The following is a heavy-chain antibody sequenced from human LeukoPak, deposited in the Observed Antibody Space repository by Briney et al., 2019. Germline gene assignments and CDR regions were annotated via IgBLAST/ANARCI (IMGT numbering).Heavy chain of an antibody. J-gene: IGHJ2*01. CDR1: GGSISSGGYY. Sequence: PSQTLSLTCTVSGGSISSGGYYWSWIRQHPGKGLEWIGYIYYSGSTYYNPSLKSRVTISVDTSKNQFSLKLSSVTAADTAVYYCARAAYCYDSSGYRYWYFDLWGRGTLVTVSS. V-gene: IGHV4-31*03. CDR3: ARAAYCYDSSGYRYWYFDL. CDR2: IYYSGST. D-gene: IGHD3-22*01.